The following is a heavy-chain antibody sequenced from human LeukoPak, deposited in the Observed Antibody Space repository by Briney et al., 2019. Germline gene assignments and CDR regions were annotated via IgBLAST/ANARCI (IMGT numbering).Heavy chain of an antibody. V-gene: IGHV4-34*01. J-gene: IGHJ4*02. D-gene: IGHD3-10*01. CDR3: ARGLYYGSGSPLPVLGY. Sequence: SETLSLTCTVSGGSISSYYWSWIRQPPGKGLEWIGEINHSGSTNYNPSLKSRVTISVDTSKNQFSLKLSSVTAADTAVYYCARGLYYGSGSPLPVLGYWGQGTLVTVSS. CDR1: GGSISSYY. CDR2: INHSGST.